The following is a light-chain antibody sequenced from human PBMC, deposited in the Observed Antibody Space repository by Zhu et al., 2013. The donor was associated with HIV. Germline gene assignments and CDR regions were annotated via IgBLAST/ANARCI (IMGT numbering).Light chain of an antibody. CDR1: QSVGSS. CDR3: QQRTNWPPFT. CDR2: DAS. V-gene: IGKV3-11*01. Sequence: EIVLTQSPATLSLSPGESATLTCRTSQSVGSSVAWYQQKPAHPPRLLIYDASNRATGIPARFSGSGSGTDFTLTISNLEPADAAVYYCQQRTNWPPFTFGGGTKVEIK. J-gene: IGKJ4*01.